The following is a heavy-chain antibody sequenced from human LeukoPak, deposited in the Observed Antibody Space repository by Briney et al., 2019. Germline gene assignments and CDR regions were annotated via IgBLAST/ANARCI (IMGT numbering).Heavy chain of an antibody. J-gene: IGHJ4*02. CDR2: VKSDGSST. Sequence: GGSLRLSCAASGFTFSSYAMPWVSHAPGKGLVWVSRVKSDGSSTIYADSVKGRFTISRDNARNTLYLQMNSLRAEDTAVYYCARDGFLGPVTAYLDYWGQGTPVTVSS. CDR1: GFTFSSYA. CDR3: ARDGFLGPVTAYLDY. D-gene: IGHD2-21*02. V-gene: IGHV3-74*01.